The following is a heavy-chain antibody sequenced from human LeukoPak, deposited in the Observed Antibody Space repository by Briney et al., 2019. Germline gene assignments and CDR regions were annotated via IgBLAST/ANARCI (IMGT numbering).Heavy chain of an antibody. CDR2: ISYDGSNK. J-gene: IGHJ4*02. D-gene: IGHD5-18*01. CDR3: AKGLQLWAPIDY. CDR1: GFTFSSYG. V-gene: IGHV3-30*18. Sequence: GRSLRLSCAASGFTFSSYGMHWVRQAPGKGLEWVAVISYDGSNKYYADSVKGRIAISRDNSKNTLYLQMNSLRAEDTAVYYCAKGLQLWAPIDYWGQGTLVTVSS.